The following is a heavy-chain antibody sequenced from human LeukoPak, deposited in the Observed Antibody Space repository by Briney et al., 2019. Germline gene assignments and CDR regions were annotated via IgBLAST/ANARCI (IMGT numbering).Heavy chain of an antibody. CDR2: INHSGST. Sequence: SETLSLTCAVYGGSFSGYYWSWIRQPPGKGLEWIGEINHSGSTNYNPSLKSRVTISVDTSKNQFSLKLSSVTAADTAVYYCARVSSYGAFRVDYFDYWGQGTLVTVSS. J-gene: IGHJ4*02. D-gene: IGHD4-17*01. CDR1: GGSFSGYY. V-gene: IGHV4-34*01. CDR3: ARVSSYGAFRVDYFDY.